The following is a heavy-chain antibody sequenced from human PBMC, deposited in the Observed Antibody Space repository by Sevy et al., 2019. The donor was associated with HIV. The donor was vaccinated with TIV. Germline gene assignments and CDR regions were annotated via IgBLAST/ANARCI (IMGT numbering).Heavy chain of an antibody. V-gene: IGHV3-21*01. J-gene: IGHJ6*02. CDR3: AGPDATGGMDV. Sequence: GGSLRLSCAASGFMFSSYSMNWVRQAPGKGLEWVSSISSDSNYIYYADSVKGRFTISRDNAKNSLYLQMNSPRAEDTAVYYCAGPDATGGMDVWGQGSTVTVSS. CDR1: GFMFSSYS. CDR2: ISSDSNYI.